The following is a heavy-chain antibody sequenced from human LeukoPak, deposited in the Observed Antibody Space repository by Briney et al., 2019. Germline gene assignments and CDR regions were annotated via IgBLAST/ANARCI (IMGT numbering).Heavy chain of an antibody. V-gene: IGHV3-30*02. Sequence: GGSLRLSCAASGFTFSSHGMHWVRQAPGKGLEWVAFIRYDGSNKYYADSVKGRFTISRDNSKNTLYLQMNSLRAEDTAVYYCAKPRRTYYYDSSGAFDIWGQGTMVTVSS. D-gene: IGHD3-22*01. CDR1: GFTFSSHG. J-gene: IGHJ3*02. CDR2: IRYDGSNK. CDR3: AKPRRTYYYDSSGAFDI.